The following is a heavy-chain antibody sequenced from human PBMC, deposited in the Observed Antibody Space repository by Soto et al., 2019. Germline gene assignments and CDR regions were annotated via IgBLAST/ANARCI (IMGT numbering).Heavy chain of an antibody. CDR3: ATNYGSGSTHFDY. D-gene: IGHD3-10*01. Sequence: QVQLVQSGAEVKKPGSSVRVSCTASGDTFNFYTISWVRQVPGQGPEWMGRIIPMLGMSNYAQKFQGRVTITANKSTRTVYMNLSGLTSEDTVVYYCATNYGSGSTHFDYWGQGTQVTVSS. J-gene: IGHJ4*02. CDR2: IIPMLGMS. CDR1: GDTFNFYT. V-gene: IGHV1-69*02.